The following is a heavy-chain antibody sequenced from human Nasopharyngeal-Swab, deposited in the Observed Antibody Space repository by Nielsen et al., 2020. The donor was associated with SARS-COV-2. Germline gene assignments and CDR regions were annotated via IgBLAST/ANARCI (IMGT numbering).Heavy chain of an antibody. V-gene: IGHV3-30-3*01. CDR3: ANWFDP. Sequence: GGSLRLSCAASGFTFSSYAMHWVRQAPGKGLEWVAVISYDGSNKYYAGSVKGRFTISRDNSKNTLYLQMNSLRAEDTAVYCCANWFDPWGQGTLVTVSS. J-gene: IGHJ5*02. CDR1: GFTFSSYA. CDR2: ISYDGSNK.